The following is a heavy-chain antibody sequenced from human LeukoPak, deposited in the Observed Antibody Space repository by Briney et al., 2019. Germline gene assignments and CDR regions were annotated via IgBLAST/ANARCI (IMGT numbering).Heavy chain of an antibody. J-gene: IGHJ3*02. CDR3: ARHTLVGARNAFDI. CDR1: GGSISSHY. D-gene: IGHD1-26*01. CDR2: SYYSGST. Sequence: PSETLSLTCTVSGGSISSHYWSWIRQPPGKRLEWIGYSYYSGSTNYNPSLKSRVTISVDTSKSQFSLNLSSVSAIDTAVYYCARHTLVGARNAFDIWGQGTMVTISS. V-gene: IGHV4-59*08.